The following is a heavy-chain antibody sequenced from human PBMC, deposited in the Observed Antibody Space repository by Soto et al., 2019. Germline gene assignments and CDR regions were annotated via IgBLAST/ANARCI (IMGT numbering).Heavy chain of an antibody. CDR3: ARCDYTTTSHQPLCDS. D-gene: IGHD1-26*01. CDR2: IYPGDSDT. V-gene: IGHV5-51*01. CDR1: GYAFTSYW. Sequence: GASLKISCTCFGYAFTSYWIAWVRQMPGQGLEWMGIIYPGDSDTRYSPSFQGQVTISVDKSISTAYLQWSTLKASDTAMYYCARCDYTTTSHQPLCDSWGQG. J-gene: IGHJ5*02.